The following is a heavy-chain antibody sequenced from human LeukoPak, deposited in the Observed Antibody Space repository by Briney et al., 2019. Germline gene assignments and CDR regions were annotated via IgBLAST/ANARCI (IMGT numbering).Heavy chain of an antibody. Sequence: ASVKVSCKASGYTFTGYYMHWVRQAPGQGLEWMGWINPNSGGINYAQKFQGWVTMTRDTSISTAYMELSRLRSDDTAVYYCARELVAVAGRGYYFDYWGQGTLVTVSS. CDR3: ARELVAVAGRGYYFDY. V-gene: IGHV1-2*04. CDR2: INPNSGGI. J-gene: IGHJ4*02. CDR1: GYTFTGYY. D-gene: IGHD6-19*01.